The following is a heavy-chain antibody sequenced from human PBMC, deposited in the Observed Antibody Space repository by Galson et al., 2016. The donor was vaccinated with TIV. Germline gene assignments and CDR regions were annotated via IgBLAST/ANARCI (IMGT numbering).Heavy chain of an antibody. J-gene: IGHJ5*02. CDR2: IYYSGST. D-gene: IGHD6-19*01. Sequence: TCTVSGGSISNPRHYWAWIRQPPGKGLEWIGNIYYSGSTYYSPSLKSRVTISVDTSKNQFSLNLRSVTAADTAVYYWATVKLQSPNWFDPWGQGAMVTVSP. CDR3: ATVKLQSPNWFDP. CDR1: GGSISNPRHY. V-gene: IGHV4-39*01.